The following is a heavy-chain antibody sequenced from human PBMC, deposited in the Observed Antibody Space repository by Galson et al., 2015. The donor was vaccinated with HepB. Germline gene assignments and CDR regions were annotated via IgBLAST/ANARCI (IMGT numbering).Heavy chain of an antibody. CDR3: AKNADGSVGSSWYGRGDY. J-gene: IGHJ4*02. V-gene: IGHV3-64D*06. CDR2: ISSNGGST. CDR1: GFTFSSYA. Sequence: SLRLSCAASGFTFSSYAMHWVRQAPGKGLEYVSAISSNGGSTYYADSVKGRFTTSRDNSKNTLYLQMSSLRAEDTAVYYCAKNADGSVGSSWYGRGDYWGQGTLVTVSS. D-gene: IGHD6-13*01.